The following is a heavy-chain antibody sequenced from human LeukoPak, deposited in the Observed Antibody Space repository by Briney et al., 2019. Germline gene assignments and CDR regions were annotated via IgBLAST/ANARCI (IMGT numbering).Heavy chain of an antibody. J-gene: IGHJ4*02. CDR2: TYYRSKWNN. CDR1: GDSVSSNSAA. Sequence: SQTLSLTCAISGDSVSSNSAAWNWIRQSPTRGLEWLGRTYYRSKWNNDYAESVKSRITINADTSKNHFSLQLDSVTPEDTAVYYCARDLRWGSYYFDYWGQGILVTASS. CDR3: ARDLRWGSYYFDY. V-gene: IGHV6-1*01. D-gene: IGHD3-16*01.